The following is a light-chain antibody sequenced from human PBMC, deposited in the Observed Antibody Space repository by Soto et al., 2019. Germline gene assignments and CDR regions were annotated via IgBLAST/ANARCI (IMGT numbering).Light chain of an antibody. J-gene: IGKJ4*01. CDR2: DAS. CDR1: QSISNW. V-gene: IGKV1-33*01. CDR3: QQYDNLPLT. Sequence: DIQMTQSRATLAASVGARVAITFRASQSISNWLAWHQQKPGKAPKILIYDASNLETGVPSRFSGSGSGTDFTFTISSLQPEDIATYYCQQYDNLPLTFGGGTKVDIK.